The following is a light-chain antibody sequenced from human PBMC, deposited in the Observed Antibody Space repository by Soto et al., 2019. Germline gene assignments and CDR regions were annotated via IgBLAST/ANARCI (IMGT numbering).Light chain of an antibody. Sequence: EVFLTQSPGTLSLSPGERATLSCRASQSISDDSLAWFQHKPGQAPRLLIHSAINRATGTPDRFRGSGSGTDFTLLINRLESEDSAVYYCQHYGWTLQTFGPGTKV. CDR2: SAI. CDR1: QSISDDS. V-gene: IGKV3-20*01. J-gene: IGKJ3*01. CDR3: QHYGWTLQT.